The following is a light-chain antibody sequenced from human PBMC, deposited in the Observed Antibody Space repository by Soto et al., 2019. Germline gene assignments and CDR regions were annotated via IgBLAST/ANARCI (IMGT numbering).Light chain of an antibody. CDR1: QSIGNW. Sequence: IRMTQSPSTHSASVGDRVTITCRASQSIGNWLAWYQQKPGRAPQFLMYEASSLERGVPSRFSGSGSGTEFTLTISGLQPDDFATYYCQQYKNSPWTFGQGTKVEIK. CDR3: QQYKNSPWT. V-gene: IGKV1-5*03. CDR2: EAS. J-gene: IGKJ1*01.